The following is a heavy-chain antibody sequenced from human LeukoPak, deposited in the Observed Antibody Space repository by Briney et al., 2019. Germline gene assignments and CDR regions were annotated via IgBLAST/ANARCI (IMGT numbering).Heavy chain of an antibody. Sequence: SETLSLTCTVSGYSISSGYYWGWIRQPPGKGLEWIGSINHSGSTYYNPSLKSRVTISVDTSKNQFSLKLSSVTAADTAVYYCARGGSSWSTNWFDPWGQGTLVTVSS. CDR1: GYSISSGYY. J-gene: IGHJ5*02. CDR2: INHSGST. D-gene: IGHD6-13*01. V-gene: IGHV4-38-2*02. CDR3: ARGGSSWSTNWFDP.